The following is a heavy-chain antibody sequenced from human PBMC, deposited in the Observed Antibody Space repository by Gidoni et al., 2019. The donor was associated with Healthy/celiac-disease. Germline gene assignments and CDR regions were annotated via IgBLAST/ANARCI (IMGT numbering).Heavy chain of an antibody. CDR3: ARDSSSSWYYYYMDV. Sequence: QVQLVESGGGVVQPGRSLRLSCAASGFTFSSYAMHWVRQAPGKGLGWVAVISYDGSNKYYADSVKGRFTISRDNSKNTLYLQMNSLRAEDTAVYYCARDSSSSWYYYYMDVWGKGTTVTVSS. J-gene: IGHJ6*03. D-gene: IGHD6-13*01. V-gene: IGHV3-30-3*01. CDR2: ISYDGSNK. CDR1: GFTFSSYA.